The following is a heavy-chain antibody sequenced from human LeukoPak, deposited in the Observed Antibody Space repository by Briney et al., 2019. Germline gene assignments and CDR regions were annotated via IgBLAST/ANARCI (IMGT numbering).Heavy chain of an antibody. Sequence: SETLSLTCTVSGGSISSGDYYWSWIRQPPGKGLQWIGYIYYSGSTYYNPSLKSRVTISVDTSKNQFSLKLSSVTAADTAVYYCGRARGGYFDYWGQGTLVTVSS. CDR2: IYYSGST. J-gene: IGHJ4*02. V-gene: IGHV4-30-4*01. CDR3: GRARGGYFDY. CDR1: GGSISSGDYY.